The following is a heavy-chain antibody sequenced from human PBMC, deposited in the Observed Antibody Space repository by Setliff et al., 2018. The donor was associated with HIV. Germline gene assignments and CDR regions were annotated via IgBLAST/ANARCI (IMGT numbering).Heavy chain of an antibody. D-gene: IGHD3-3*01. V-gene: IGHV4-39*07. J-gene: IGHJ4*02. CDR1: GGSINTGSYN. CDR3: ARRPLFGVVIASVAKMEFDY. CDR2: IYYSGST. Sequence: SETLSRTCTVSGGSINTGSYNWGWIRQPPGKGLESIGTIYYSGSTYYKSSLKSRLTISVDTSKNQFSLKIDSVTTADTAVYYCARRPLFGVVIASVAKMEFDYWGQGTLVTVSS.